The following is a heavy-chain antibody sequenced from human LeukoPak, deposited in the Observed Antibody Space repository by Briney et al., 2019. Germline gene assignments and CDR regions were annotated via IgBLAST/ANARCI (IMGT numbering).Heavy chain of an antibody. Sequence: SETLSLTCTVSGGSISSSSYYWGWIRQPPGKGLEWIGSIYYSGSTYYNPSLKSRVTISVDTSKNQFSLKLSSVTAADTAVYYCARHARGGLTFFYYMDVWGKGTTVTVSS. CDR3: ARHARGGLTFFYYMDV. J-gene: IGHJ6*03. V-gene: IGHV4-39*01. CDR2: IYYSGST. CDR1: GGSISSSSYY. D-gene: IGHD3-16*01.